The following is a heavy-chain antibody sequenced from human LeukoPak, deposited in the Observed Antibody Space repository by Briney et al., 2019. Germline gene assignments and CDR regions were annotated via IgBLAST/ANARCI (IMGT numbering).Heavy chain of an antibody. CDR1: GFTFSSHW. CDR2: IYSGGST. D-gene: IGHD2-8*01. CDR3: VKDKWIDH. Sequence: GGSLRLSCAASGFTFSSHWMHWVRQAPGKGLEWVSLIYSGGSTYYADSVRGRFTISRDNSKNMVYLQMSSLRAEDTAVYYCVKDKWIDHWGQGTLVTVSS. J-gene: IGHJ4*02. V-gene: IGHV3-66*02.